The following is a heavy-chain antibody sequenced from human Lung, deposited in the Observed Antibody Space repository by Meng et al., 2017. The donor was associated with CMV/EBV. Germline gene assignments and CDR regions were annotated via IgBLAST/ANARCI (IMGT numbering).Heavy chain of an antibody. D-gene: IGHD4-11*01. CDR1: GFMFSRFW. CDR2: IKEDGSEK. CDR3: ARDPYIKAFDL. J-gene: IGHJ3*01. Sequence: GGSLGLXCAASGFMFSRFWMTWLRQVPGRGPELVAHIKEDGSEKYFVASVKGRCTISRDNAKNSLYLQIHSLRVEDTAVYYCARDPYIKAFDLGAKGTMVTVSS. V-gene: IGHV3-7*01.